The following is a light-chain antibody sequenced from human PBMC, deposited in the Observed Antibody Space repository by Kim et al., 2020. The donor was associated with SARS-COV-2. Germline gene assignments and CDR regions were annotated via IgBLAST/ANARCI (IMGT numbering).Light chain of an antibody. J-gene: IGLJ3*02. CDR1: SSNIGAGYD. V-gene: IGLV1-40*01. Sequence: QRVTISCTGSSSNIGAGYDVHWYHQLPGTAPKLLIYANTNRPSGVPDRFSASKSGTSASLAITGLQAEDEADYYCQSYDTSLGGSVFGGGTQLTVL. CDR2: ANT. CDR3: QSYDTSLGGSV.